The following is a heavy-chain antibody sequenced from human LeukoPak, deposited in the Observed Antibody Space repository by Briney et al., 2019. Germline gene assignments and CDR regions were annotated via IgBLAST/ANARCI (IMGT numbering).Heavy chain of an antibody. CDR2: TYYRSKLYN. Sequence: PSQTLSLTCAISGDSVSSNSAAWNWIRQSPSRGLEWLGRTYYRSKLYNDYAVSVKSRITINPDTSKNQFSLQLNSVTPEDTAVYYCARERKGSSWYSREYYFDYWGQGTLVTVSS. CDR1: GDSVSSNSAA. CDR3: ARERKGSSWYSREYYFDY. V-gene: IGHV6-1*01. J-gene: IGHJ4*02. D-gene: IGHD6-13*01.